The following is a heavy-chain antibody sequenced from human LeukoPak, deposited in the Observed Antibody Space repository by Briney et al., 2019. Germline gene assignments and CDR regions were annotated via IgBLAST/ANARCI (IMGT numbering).Heavy chain of an antibody. V-gene: IGHV4-34*01. CDR3: ARGRDCTNGVCYIRASYGMDV. D-gene: IGHD2-8*01. J-gene: IGHJ6*02. Sequence: PSETLSLTCAVYGGSFSGYYWSWIRQPPGKGLEWIGEINHSGSTKYNPSLKSRVTISVDTSKNQFSMKLSSVTAADTAVYYCARGRDCTNGVCYIRASYGMDVWGQGTTVTVSS. CDR2: INHSGST. CDR1: GGSFSGYY.